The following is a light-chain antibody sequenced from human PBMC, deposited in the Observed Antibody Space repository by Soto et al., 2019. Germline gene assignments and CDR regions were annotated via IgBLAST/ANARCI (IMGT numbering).Light chain of an antibody. J-gene: IGKJ1*01. Sequence: ETVMTQSPATLSVSPRERATLSCGASQSVSSNLAWYQQKPGQAPRLLIYGASTRATGIPARFSGSGSGTEFTLTISSLQSEDFAVYYCQQYNKWPRTFGQGTKVEIK. CDR2: GAS. CDR3: QQYNKWPRT. CDR1: QSVSSN. V-gene: IGKV3-15*01.